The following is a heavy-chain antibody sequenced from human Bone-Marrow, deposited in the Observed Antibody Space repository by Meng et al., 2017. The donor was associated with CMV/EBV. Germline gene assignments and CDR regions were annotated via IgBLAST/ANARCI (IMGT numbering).Heavy chain of an antibody. CDR1: GGSFGGYY. CDR3: ARGGYSRSSVQGHNYYYYHGMDV. D-gene: IGHD6-6*01. CDR2: INHRGST. V-gene: IGHV4-34*01. J-gene: IGHJ6*02. Sequence: SETLSLTCAVQGGSFGGYYWSWIRQPPGKGLEWIGEINHRGSTNYNPSLKSRVTISVDTSKNQYTLKRRSVTAADTAVYCCARGGYSRSSVQGHNYYYYHGMDVWGQGPTVTVSS.